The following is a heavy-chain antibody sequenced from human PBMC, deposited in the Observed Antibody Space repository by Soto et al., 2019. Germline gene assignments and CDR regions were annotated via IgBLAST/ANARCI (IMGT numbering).Heavy chain of an antibody. CDR2: ISWNSGSI. CDR1: GCTIDDYS. CDR3: AKASGAFDI. V-gene: IGHV3-9*01. J-gene: IGHJ3*02. Sequence: TGGSMRHSCAAAGCTIDDYSMHWVRQAPGKGLEWVSGISWNSGSIGYADSVKGRFTISRDNAKNSLYLQMNSLRAEDTDLYYCAKASGAFDIWGQGTMVTGSS.